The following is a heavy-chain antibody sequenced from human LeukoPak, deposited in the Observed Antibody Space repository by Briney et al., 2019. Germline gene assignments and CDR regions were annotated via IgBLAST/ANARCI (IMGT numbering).Heavy chain of an antibody. CDR1: GFTFDDYG. CDR3: ARVGHGQWLVRAVYNWFDP. V-gene: IGHV3-21*01. Sequence: GGSLRLSCAASGFTFDDYGMSWVRQAPGKGLEWVSPISSSSSYIYYADSVKGRFTISRDNAKNSLYPQLNSLRAEDTAVYYCARVGHGQWLVRAVYNWFDPWGQGTLVTVSS. CDR2: ISSSSSYI. J-gene: IGHJ5*02. D-gene: IGHD6-19*01.